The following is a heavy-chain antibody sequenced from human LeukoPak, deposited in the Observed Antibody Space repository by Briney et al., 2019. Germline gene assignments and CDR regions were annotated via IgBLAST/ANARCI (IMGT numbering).Heavy chain of an antibody. CDR2: ISSSGSTI. Sequence: GGTLRLSCAASGFAFINYGMSWVRQAPGKGLEWVSYISSSGSTIHYADSVKGRFTISRDNAKNSLYLQMNSLRAEDTAVYYCARVPYNTNWYSNFWGQGTLVTVSS. CDR3: ARVPYNTNWYSNF. D-gene: IGHD6-13*01. J-gene: IGHJ4*02. CDR1: GFAFINYG. V-gene: IGHV3-48*04.